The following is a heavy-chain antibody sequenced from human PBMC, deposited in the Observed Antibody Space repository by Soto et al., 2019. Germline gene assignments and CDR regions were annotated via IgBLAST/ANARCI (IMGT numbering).Heavy chain of an antibody. J-gene: IGHJ6*02. Sequence: QVQLVQSGAEVKKPGASVKVSCKASGYTFTSYGISWVRQAPGQGLEWMGWISAYNGNTNYAQKLQGRVTMTTDTTTSTAEMELRSLRSDDTAVYYCARDSAGVHFIAARNYGMDVWGQGTTVTVSS. CDR1: GYTFTSYG. V-gene: IGHV1-18*01. CDR3: ARDSAGVHFIAARNYGMDV. D-gene: IGHD6-6*01. CDR2: ISAYNGNT.